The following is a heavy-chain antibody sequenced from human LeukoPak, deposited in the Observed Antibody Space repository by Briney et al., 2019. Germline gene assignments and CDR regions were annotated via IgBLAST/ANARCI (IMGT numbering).Heavy chain of an antibody. CDR1: GYTFTNFG. V-gene: IGHV1-2*06. Sequence: ASVKVSCKASGYTFTNFGISWVRQAPGQGLEWMGRINPNSGGTNYAQKFQGRVTMTRDTSISTAYMELSRLRSDDTAVYYCARGVVQDIVSLSYGMDVWDQGTTVTVSS. CDR3: ARGVVQDIVSLSYGMDV. CDR2: INPNSGGT. J-gene: IGHJ6*02. D-gene: IGHD2-15*01.